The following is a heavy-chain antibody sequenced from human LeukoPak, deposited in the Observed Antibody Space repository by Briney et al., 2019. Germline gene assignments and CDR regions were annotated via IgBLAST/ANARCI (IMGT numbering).Heavy chain of an antibody. CDR2: IKQDGSEK. CDR1: GFTFSSYW. CDR3: ARDGRYNWNDGSPRPGVYYYYYMDV. J-gene: IGHJ6*03. D-gene: IGHD1-1*01. Sequence: GGSLRLSCAASGFTFSSYWMSWVRQAPGKGLEWVANIKQDGSEKYYVDSVKGRFTISRDNAKNSLYLQMNSLRAEDTAVYYCARDGRYNWNDGSPRPGVYYYYYMDVWGKGTTVTVSS. V-gene: IGHV3-7*03.